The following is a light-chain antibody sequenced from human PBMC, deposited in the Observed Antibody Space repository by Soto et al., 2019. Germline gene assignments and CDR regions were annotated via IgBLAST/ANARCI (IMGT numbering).Light chain of an antibody. V-gene: IGKV4-1*01. CDR1: QSVLYSSNNKNY. CDR2: WAS. CDR3: QQYYSTPPT. J-gene: IGKJ1*01. Sequence: DIVMTHSQDSLAVSLGERATINCKSSQSVLYSSNNKNYLSWYQQKPGQPPKLLIYWASTRESGVPDRFSGSGSGTDFTLTISSLQAEDVAVYYCQQYYSTPPTFGQGTKVEIK.